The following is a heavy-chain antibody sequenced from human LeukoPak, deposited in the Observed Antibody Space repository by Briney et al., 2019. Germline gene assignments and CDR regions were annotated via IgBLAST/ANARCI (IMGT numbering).Heavy chain of an antibody. CDR1: GGFVSRES. D-gene: IGHD3-10*01. J-gene: IGHJ5*02. V-gene: IGHV4-59*02. CDR3: ARDGPYGSGASFDP. CDR2: ISHSGAT. Sequence: PSETLSLTCTVSGGFVSRESWTWIRQFPDKRLEWIGYISHSGATDYKPSLESRVTISRDTPKNQFFLNLNAVTAADTAVYFCARDGPYGSGASFDPWGQGTLVTVSS.